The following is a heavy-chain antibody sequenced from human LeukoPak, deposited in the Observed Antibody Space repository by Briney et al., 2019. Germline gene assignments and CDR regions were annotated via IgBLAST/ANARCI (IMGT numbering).Heavy chain of an antibody. D-gene: IGHD6-13*01. J-gene: IGHJ4*02. CDR3: TRVSSWKGIDY. V-gene: IGHV3-49*03. CDR1: GFTFGDYA. CDR2: IRSKAYGGIT. Sequence: GGSLRLSCTASGFTFGDYAMSWFRQAPGKGLEWVGFIRSKAYGGITEYAASVKGRFTISRDDSKSIAYLQMNSLKTEDTAVYYCTRVSSWKGIDYWGQGTLVTVSS.